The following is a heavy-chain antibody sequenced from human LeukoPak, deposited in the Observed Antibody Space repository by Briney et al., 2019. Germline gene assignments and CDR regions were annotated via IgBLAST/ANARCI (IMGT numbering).Heavy chain of an antibody. CDR3: ARHREQLVPLYYYGMDV. D-gene: IGHD6-13*01. CDR2: IYYSRST. J-gene: IGHJ6*02. CDR1: GGSISSYH. V-gene: IGHV4-59*08. Sequence: SETLSLTCTVSGGSISSYHWSWIRQPPGKGLEWIGYIYYSRSTNYNPSLKSRVTISVDTSKNQFSLKLSSVTAADTAVYYCARHREQLVPLYYYGMDVWGQGTTVTVSS.